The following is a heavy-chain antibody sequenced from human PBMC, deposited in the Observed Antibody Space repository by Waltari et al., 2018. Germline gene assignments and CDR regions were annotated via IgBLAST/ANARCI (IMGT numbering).Heavy chain of an antibody. V-gene: IGHV3-21*01. CDR2: ISSSSSYI. D-gene: IGHD7-27*01. J-gene: IGHJ4*02. CDR3: ARDRTGEKLFDY. CDR1: GFTFSSYS. Sequence: EVQLVESGGGLVKPGGSLRLSCAASGFTFSSYSMNWVRQAPGKGLEWVSSISSSSSYIYYADSVKGRFTISRDNAKNSLYLQMNSLRAEDTAVYYCARDRTGEKLFDYWGQGTLVTVSS.